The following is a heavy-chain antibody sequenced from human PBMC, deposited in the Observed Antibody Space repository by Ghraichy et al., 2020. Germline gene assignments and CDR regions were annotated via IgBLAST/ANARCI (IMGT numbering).Heavy chain of an antibody. Sequence: SQTLSLTCAVYGGSFSGYYWSWIRQPPGKGLEWIGEINHSGSTNYNPSLKSRVTISVDTSKNQFSLKLSSVTAADTAVYYCATSHLRYFDWLSRVEDFQHWGQGTLVTVSS. D-gene: IGHD3-9*01. J-gene: IGHJ1*01. CDR3: ATSHLRYFDWLSRVEDFQH. V-gene: IGHV4-34*01. CDR1: GGSFSGYY. CDR2: INHSGST.